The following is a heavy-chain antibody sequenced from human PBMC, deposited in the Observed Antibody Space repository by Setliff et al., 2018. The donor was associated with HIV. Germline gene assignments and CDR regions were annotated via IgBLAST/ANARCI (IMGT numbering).Heavy chain of an antibody. V-gene: IGHV4-61*09. Sequence: SETLSLTCTVSGGSLSSGFYYWSWIRQPAGKGLEWIGHIFTTGSTNYNPSLKSRVTISLDTSKNQFSLKLSSVTAADTAVYYCASLDGSESPYIYYYYMDVWGKGTAVTVSS. J-gene: IGHJ6*03. CDR3: ASLDGSESPYIYYYYMDV. D-gene: IGHD3-10*01. CDR2: IFTTGST. CDR1: GGSLSSGFYY.